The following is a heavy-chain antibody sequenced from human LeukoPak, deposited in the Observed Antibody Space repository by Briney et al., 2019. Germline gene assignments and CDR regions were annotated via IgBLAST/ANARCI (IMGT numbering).Heavy chain of an antibody. D-gene: IGHD5-24*01. CDR1: GGSISSYY. V-gene: IGHV4-59*01. J-gene: IGHJ4*02. CDR2: IYYSGST. CDR3: ARGMAPDYFDY. Sequence: SETLSLTCTVSGGSISSYYWSWIRQPSGKGLEWIGYIYYSGSTNYNPSLKSRVTISVDTSKNQFSLKLSSVTAADTAVYYCARGMAPDYFDYWGQGTLVTVSS.